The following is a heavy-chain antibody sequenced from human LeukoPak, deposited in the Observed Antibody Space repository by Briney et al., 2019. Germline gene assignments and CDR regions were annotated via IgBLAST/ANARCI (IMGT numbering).Heavy chain of an antibody. V-gene: IGHV4-34*01. CDR3: ARGSGGDIVVVPAAIKFDY. CDR2: INHSGST. Sequence: SETLSLTCAVYGGSFSGYYWSWIRQPPGKGLERIGEINHSGSTNYNPSLKSRVTISVDTSKNQFSLKLSSVTAADTAVYYCARGSGGDIVVVPAAIKFDYWGQGTLVTVSS. D-gene: IGHD2-2*02. J-gene: IGHJ4*02. CDR1: GGSFSGYY.